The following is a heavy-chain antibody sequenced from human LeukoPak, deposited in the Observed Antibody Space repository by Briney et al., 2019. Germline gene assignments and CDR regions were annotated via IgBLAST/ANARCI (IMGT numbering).Heavy chain of an antibody. J-gene: IGHJ4*02. CDR3: ARGGLRFICSDH. CDR1: GYTFTSYD. D-gene: IGHD5-12*01. CDR2: MNPNSGNT. V-gene: IGHV1-8*01. Sequence: ASVKVSCKASGYTFTSYDINWVRQATGQGLEWMGWMNPNSGNTGYAQKFQGRVTMTRNTSISTAYMELSSLRSEDTAVYYRARGGLRFICSDHWGQGTLVTVSS.